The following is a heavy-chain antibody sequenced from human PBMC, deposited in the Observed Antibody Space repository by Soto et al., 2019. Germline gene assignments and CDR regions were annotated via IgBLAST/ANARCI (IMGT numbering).Heavy chain of an antibody. CDR2: ISSSSSTI. D-gene: IGHD3-22*01. J-gene: IGHJ4*02. CDR1: GFTFSSYS. Sequence: GGSLRLSCAASGFTFSSYSMNWVRQAPGKGLEWVSYISSSSSTIYYVDSVKGRFTISRDNAKNSLYLQMNSLRAEDTAVYYCASSDYYDSSGYKGYWGQGTLVTVSS. V-gene: IGHV3-48*01. CDR3: ASSDYYDSSGYKGY.